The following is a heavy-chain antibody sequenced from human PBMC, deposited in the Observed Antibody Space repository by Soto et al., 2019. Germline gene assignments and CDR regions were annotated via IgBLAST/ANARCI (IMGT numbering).Heavy chain of an antibody. CDR3: ARGLITFVGVMPRHWNFDL. Sequence: QVTLKESGPVLVKPTETLTLTCTVSGFSLSNVRMGVSWIRQPPGKALEWLAHIFSNDEKSYSTSLKSRLTTSKDTSKSQVVLTMPNMDPVDTATYYCARGLITFVGVMPRHWNFDLWGRGTLVTVSS. V-gene: IGHV2-26*01. D-gene: IGHD3-16*01. CDR1: GFSLSNVRMG. CDR2: IFSNDEK. J-gene: IGHJ2*01.